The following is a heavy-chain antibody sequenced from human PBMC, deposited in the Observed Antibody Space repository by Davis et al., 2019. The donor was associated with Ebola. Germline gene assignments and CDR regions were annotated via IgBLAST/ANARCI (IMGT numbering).Heavy chain of an antibody. CDR3: ARERVVVVVALYYYYGMDV. CDR2: IWYDGSNK. V-gene: IGHV3-33*01. J-gene: IGHJ6*02. Sequence: GESLKISCAASGFTFSSYGMHWVRQAPGKGLEWVAVIWYDGSNKYYADSVKGRFTISRDNSKNTLYLQMNSLRAEDTAVYYCARERVVVVVALYYYYGMDVWGQGTTVTVSS. D-gene: IGHD2-15*01. CDR1: GFTFSSYG.